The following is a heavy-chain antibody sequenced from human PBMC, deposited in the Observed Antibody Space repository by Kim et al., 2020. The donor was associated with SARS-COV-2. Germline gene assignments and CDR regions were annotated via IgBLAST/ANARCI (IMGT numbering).Heavy chain of an antibody. CDR1: GFSFSTYP. CDR2: ISYDGSNK. Sequence: GGSLRLSCAASGFSFSTYPMHWVRQAPGKGLEWVALISYDGSNKYYADSVKGRFTISRDNSKNTLYLQMNSLRAEDTALYYCARDFPTGNGWESDYWGQGTLVTVSS. D-gene: IGHD1-26*01. CDR3: ARDFPTGNGWESDY. V-gene: IGHV3-30-3*01. J-gene: IGHJ4*02.